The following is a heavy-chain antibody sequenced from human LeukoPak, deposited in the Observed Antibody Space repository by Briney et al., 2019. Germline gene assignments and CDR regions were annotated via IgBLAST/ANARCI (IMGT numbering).Heavy chain of an antibody. CDR1: GYTFTSYD. CDR2: MNPNSGNT. CDR3: ARGTRYCSSTSCYGRPDLYYYYMDV. V-gene: IGHV1-8*01. D-gene: IGHD2-2*01. J-gene: IGHJ6*03. Sequence: ASVKVSCKASGYTFTSYDINWVRQATGQGLEWMGWMNPNSGNTGYAQKFQGRVTMTRNTSISTAYMELSSLRSEDTAVYYCARGTRYCSSTSCYGRPDLYYYYMDVWGKGTTVTVSS.